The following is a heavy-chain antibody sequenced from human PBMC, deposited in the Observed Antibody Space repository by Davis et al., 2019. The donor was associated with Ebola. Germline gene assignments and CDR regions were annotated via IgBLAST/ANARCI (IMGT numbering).Heavy chain of an antibody. CDR2: IRSKVNNYVT. V-gene: IGHV3-73*01. CDR1: GFTFSGSA. D-gene: IGHD3-3*01. J-gene: IGHJ4*02. CDR3: TRGGRNYDGFDY. Sequence: GESLKISCAASGFTFSGSAMHWVRQAPGKGLEWVGRIRSKVNNYVTAYAASMQGRFSISRDDSKSTAFLQLDNLKAEDTAVYYCTRGGRNYDGFDYWGQGTLVTVSS.